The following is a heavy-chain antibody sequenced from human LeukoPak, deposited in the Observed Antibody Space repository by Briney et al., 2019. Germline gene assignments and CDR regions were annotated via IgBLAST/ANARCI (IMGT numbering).Heavy chain of an antibody. Sequence: GGSLRLSCAASGFSFSNYAMSWVRQVPGKGLEWVSAISGRDDSTYYADSVKGRFTISRDTPKNTLYLQMNSLRAEDTAVYYCAKWGDYDVLTGYYDSDYWGQGTLVTVSS. V-gene: IGHV3-23*01. J-gene: IGHJ4*02. D-gene: IGHD3-9*01. CDR3: AKWGDYDVLTGYYDSDY. CDR2: ISGRDDST. CDR1: GFSFSNYA.